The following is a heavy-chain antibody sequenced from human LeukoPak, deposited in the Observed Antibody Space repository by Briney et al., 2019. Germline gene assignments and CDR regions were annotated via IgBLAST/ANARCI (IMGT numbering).Heavy chain of an antibody. D-gene: IGHD2-2*01. CDR2: INHSGST. CDR1: GGSFSGYY. V-gene: IGHV4-34*01. J-gene: IGHJ4*02. Sequence: PPETLSLTCAVYGGSFSGYYWSWIRQPPGKGLEWIGEINHSGSTNYNPSLKSRVTISVDTSKNQFSLKLSSVTAADTAVYYCARGYCSSTSCYPSDYWGQGTLVTVSS. CDR3: ARGYCSSTSCYPSDY.